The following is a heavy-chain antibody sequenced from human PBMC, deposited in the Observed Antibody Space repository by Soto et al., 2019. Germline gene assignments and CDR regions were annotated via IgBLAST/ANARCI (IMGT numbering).Heavy chain of an antibody. Sequence: QLQVQESGPGLVRPSETLSLTCTVSGGSISSSNYFWGWIRQPPENGLEWIGSVFYTGSTYYKSFLKSRATISVDTSKNQVSLKLRSVTAADTAVYYCGCQKGYCRGGNCDLYFDFWGQGTLVTVSS. J-gene: IGHJ4*02. CDR3: GCQKGYCRGGNCDLYFDF. D-gene: IGHD2-15*01. CDR2: VFYTGST. CDR1: GGSISSSNYF. V-gene: IGHV4-39*01.